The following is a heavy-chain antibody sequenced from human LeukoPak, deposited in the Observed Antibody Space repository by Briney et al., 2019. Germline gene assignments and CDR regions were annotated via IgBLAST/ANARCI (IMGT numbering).Heavy chain of an antibody. CDR1: GASINNNF. Sequence: SETLSLTCTVSGASINNNFWTWIRQPPGKGLEWIGYIYSSGSANYNPSLKSRLIISGDTSKNQISLNLTSVTAADTAVYFCARHRDYYDTGGHGTLVTVPS. CDR2: IYSSGSA. V-gene: IGHV4-59*08. CDR3: ARHRDYYDT. J-gene: IGHJ4*01. D-gene: IGHD3-22*01.